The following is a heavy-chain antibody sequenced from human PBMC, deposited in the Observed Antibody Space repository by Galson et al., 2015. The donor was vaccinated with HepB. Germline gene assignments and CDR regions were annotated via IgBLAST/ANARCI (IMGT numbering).Heavy chain of an antibody. CDR2: VSYDGSNK. CDR3: ARAWFGEFLSYHFDY. CDR1: GFSFSGYA. J-gene: IGHJ4*02. V-gene: IGHV3-30*04. Sequence: SLRLSCAASGFSFSGYAMHWVRQAPGKGLDWVAIVSYDGSNKYYADSVKGRFTISRDNSKNTLHLQMNSLRVEDTAVYYCARAWFGEFLSYHFDYWGQGALVTVSS. D-gene: IGHD3-10*01.